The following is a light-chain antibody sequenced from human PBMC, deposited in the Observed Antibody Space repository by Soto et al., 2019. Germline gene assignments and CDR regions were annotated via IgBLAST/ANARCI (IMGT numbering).Light chain of an antibody. Sequence: LQMTQSPSTVSASVGDRVAITCRASQSIGIWLAWYQQKPGKAPRFLIYTASTLLGGVPSRFSGSGSGTEFTLTISSLQPDDFATYYCQQYRDSSWTFGQGTKVEIK. V-gene: IGKV1-5*03. CDR3: QQYRDSSWT. CDR2: TAS. CDR1: QSIGIW. J-gene: IGKJ1*01.